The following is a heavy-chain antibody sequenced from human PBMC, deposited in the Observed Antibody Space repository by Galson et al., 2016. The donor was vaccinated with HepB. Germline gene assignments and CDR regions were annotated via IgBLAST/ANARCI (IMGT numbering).Heavy chain of an antibody. V-gene: IGHV3-7*01. CDR3: ARENRYDDFTSGHYYFGMDV. CDR1: GFTFSTYW. CDR2: INQDGSEE. J-gene: IGHJ6*02. Sequence: SLRLSCAASGFTFSTYWMSWVRQAPGKGLEWVANINQDGSEEYYVDSVKGRFTISRDNAKNSLYLHMNSLRAEDTAVYYCARENRYDDFTSGHYYFGMDVWGQGNTVGVSS. D-gene: IGHD3-3*01.